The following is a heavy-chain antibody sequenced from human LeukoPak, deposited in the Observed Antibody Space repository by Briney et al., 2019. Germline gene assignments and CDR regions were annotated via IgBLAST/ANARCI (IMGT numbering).Heavy chain of an antibody. CDR2: INHSGST. V-gene: IGHV4-34*01. CDR1: GFTFSSYA. J-gene: IGHJ3*02. Sequence: GSLRLSCAGSGFTFSSYAMSWVRQAPGKGLEWIGEINHSGSTNYNPSLKSRVTISVDTSKNQFSLKLSSVTAADTAVYYCARYAFDIWGQGTMVTVSS. CDR3: ARYAFDI.